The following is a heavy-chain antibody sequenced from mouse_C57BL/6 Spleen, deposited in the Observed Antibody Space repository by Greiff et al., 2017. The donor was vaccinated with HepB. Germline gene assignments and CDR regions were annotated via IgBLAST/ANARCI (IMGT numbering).Heavy chain of an antibody. D-gene: IGHD1-1*01. CDR2: IYPRSGNT. CDR1: GYTFTSYG. Sequence: VHLVESGAELARPGASVKLSCKASGYTFTSYGISWVKQRTGQGLEWIGEIYPRSGNTYYNEKFKGKATLTADKSSSTAYMELRSLTSEDSAVYFCASGGSSYGYWGQGTTLTVSS. J-gene: IGHJ2*01. CDR3: ASGGSSYGY. V-gene: IGHV1-81*01.